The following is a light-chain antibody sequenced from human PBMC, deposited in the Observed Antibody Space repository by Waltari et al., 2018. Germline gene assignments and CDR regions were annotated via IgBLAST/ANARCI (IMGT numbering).Light chain of an antibody. Sequence: VLTQSPDTLSLSPGASATLSCTASQSLTKRYLAWYQQKPGQAPRLLIYGASSRAAGIPDRFSGSGSGTDFTLTISRLEPEDFAVYYCQHYLRLPVTFGQGTTVEI. CDR2: GAS. CDR3: QHYLRLPVT. J-gene: IGKJ1*01. CDR1: QSLTKRY. V-gene: IGKV3-20*01.